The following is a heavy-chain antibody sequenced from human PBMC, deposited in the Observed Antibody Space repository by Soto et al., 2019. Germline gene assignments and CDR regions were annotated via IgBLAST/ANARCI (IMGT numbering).Heavy chain of an antibody. CDR2: IGFDGIIK. CDR3: ASDLFRGTPDYFDY. D-gene: IGHD3-10*01. CDR1: GFTFSSYP. J-gene: IGHJ4*02. Sequence: QVQLVESGGGVVQPGTSLRLSCAASGFTFSSYPFHWVRQAPGKGLEWVAVIGFDGIIKLYADSVKGRFTISRDDSKNALYLQMNSMRDEDTAVYYWASDLFRGTPDYFDYWGQGTLGTVSS. V-gene: IGHV3-30*04.